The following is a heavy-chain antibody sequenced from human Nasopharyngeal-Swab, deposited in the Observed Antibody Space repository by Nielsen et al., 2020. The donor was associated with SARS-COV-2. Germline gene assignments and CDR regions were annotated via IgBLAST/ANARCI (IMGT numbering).Heavy chain of an antibody. CDR1: GFTFSSYW. Sequence: GESLKISCAASGFTFSSYWMSWVRQAPGKGLEWVSAISGSGGSTYYADSVKGRFTISRDNSKNTLYLQMNSLRAEDTAVYYCAKDLTPKYYDILTGYYEIDYWGQGTLVTVSS. J-gene: IGHJ4*02. CDR3: AKDLTPKYYDILTGYYEIDY. CDR2: ISGSGGST. D-gene: IGHD3-9*01. V-gene: IGHV3-23*01.